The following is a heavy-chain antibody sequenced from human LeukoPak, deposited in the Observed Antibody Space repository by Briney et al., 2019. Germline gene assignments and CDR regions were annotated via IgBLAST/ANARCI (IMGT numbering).Heavy chain of an antibody. CDR1: GGSISSSSYY. V-gene: IGHV4-39*07. D-gene: IGHD6-13*01. CDR3: AREDSSSGYPL. Sequence: SETLSLTCTVSGGSISSSSYYWGWIRQPPGKGLEWIGSIYYSGSTYYNPSLKSRVTISVDTSKNQFSLKLSSVTAADTAVYYCAREDSSSGYPLWGQGTLVTVSS. CDR2: IYYSGST. J-gene: IGHJ4*02.